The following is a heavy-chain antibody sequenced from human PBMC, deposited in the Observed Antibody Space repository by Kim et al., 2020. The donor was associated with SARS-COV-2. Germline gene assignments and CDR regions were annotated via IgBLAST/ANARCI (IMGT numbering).Heavy chain of an antibody. CDR3: AKDHESSSWPTFDS. Sequence: GGSLRLSCEASGFTFRRFAMSWVRQAPGRGLEWVASNNNGGNPYYADSVRGRFTVSRDNAKNTLYLQMDSLRAEDTALYHCAKDHESSSWPTFDSWGQGTRVIVSS. CDR1: GFTFRRFA. CDR2: NNNGGNP. V-gene: IGHV3-23*01. D-gene: IGHD2-15*01. J-gene: IGHJ4*02.